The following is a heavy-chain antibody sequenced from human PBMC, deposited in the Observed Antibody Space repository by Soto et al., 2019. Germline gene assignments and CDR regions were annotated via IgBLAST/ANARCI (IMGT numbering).Heavy chain of an antibody. Sequence: GGSLRLSCAASGFTFSSYAMHWVRQAPGKGLEWVAVISYDGSNKYYADSVKGRFTISRDNSKNTLYLQMNSLRAEDTAVYYCARDGYYYGSGSSPNYYYYGMDVWGQGTTVTVSS. CDR1: GFTFSSYA. CDR3: ARDGYYYGSGSSPNYYYYGMDV. J-gene: IGHJ6*02. CDR2: ISYDGSNK. D-gene: IGHD3-10*01. V-gene: IGHV3-30-3*01.